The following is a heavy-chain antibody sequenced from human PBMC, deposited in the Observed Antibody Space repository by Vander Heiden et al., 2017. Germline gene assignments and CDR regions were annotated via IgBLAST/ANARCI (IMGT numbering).Heavy chain of an antibody. CDR3: AKDGYNFKYYFDY. J-gene: IGHJ4*02. V-gene: IGHV3-9*01. CDR2: ISWNSGSI. Sequence: EVQLVESGGGLVQPGRSLRLSCAASGFTFDDYAMHWVRQAPGKGLEWVSGISWNSGSIDYADSVKGRFTISRDNAKNSLYLQMNSLRAEDTALYYCAKDGYNFKYYFDYWGQGTLVTVSS. D-gene: IGHD5-12*01. CDR1: GFTFDDYA.